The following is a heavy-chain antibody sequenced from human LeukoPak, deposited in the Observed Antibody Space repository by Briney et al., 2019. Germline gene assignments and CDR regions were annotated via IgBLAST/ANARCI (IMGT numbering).Heavy chain of an antibody. Sequence: ASVKVSCKASGYTFTSYDINWVRQATGQGLEWMGWINPNSGGTNYAQKFQGRVTMTRDTSISTAYMELSRLRSDDTAVYYCARGPRYQLLSWFDPWGQGTLVTVSS. D-gene: IGHD2-2*01. CDR2: INPNSGGT. V-gene: IGHV1-2*02. J-gene: IGHJ5*02. CDR3: ARGPRYQLLSWFDP. CDR1: GYTFTSYD.